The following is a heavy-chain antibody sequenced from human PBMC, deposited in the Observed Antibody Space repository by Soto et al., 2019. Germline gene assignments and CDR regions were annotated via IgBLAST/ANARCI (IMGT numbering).Heavy chain of an antibody. CDR2: IYFNGNT. CDR1: GVSISDTSYY. V-gene: IGHV4-39*01. J-gene: IGHJ4*02. CDR3: ARQGSY. Sequence: QLQLQESGPGLVKPSETLSLTCNVSGVSISDTSYYWGWIRQPPGKGLEWIGTIYFNGNTFYNPSLKSRLTISVDTSKNQISPRLTSVTAADTAVYYCARQGSYWGQGTLVAVSS.